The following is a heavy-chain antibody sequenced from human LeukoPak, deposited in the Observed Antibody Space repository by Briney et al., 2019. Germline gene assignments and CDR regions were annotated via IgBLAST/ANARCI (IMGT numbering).Heavy chain of an antibody. CDR2: IYHSGST. Sequence: PSQTLSLTCAVSGGSLSSGGYSWGWVRQTPGKGLEWVGYIYHSGSTYYNPSLKSRVTISVDRSKNQFSLKLSSVTAADSAVYYCARDEWSYGMDVWGKGTTVTVSS. CDR3: ARDEWSYGMDV. D-gene: IGHD2-8*01. V-gene: IGHV4-30-2*01. CDR1: GGSLSSGGYS. J-gene: IGHJ6*04.